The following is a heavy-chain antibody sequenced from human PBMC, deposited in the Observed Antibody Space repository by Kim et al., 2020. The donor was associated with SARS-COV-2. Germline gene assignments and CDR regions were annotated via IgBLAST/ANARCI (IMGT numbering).Heavy chain of an antibody. V-gene: IGHV4-59*13. CDR2: IYYTGST. CDR1: GGSITNYY. Sequence: SETLSLTCTVSGGSITNYYWSWIRQPPGRGLEWIGYIYYTGSTNYNPSLKSRVTISVDTSKNQFSLKLSSVTAADTAVYYCARIQYQYYFDYWGQGTLVT. J-gene: IGHJ4*02. D-gene: IGHD4-4*01. CDR3: ARIQYQYYFDY.